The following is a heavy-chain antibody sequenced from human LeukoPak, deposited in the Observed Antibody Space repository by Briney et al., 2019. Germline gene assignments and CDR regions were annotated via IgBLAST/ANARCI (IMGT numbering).Heavy chain of an antibody. V-gene: IGHV3-23*01. D-gene: IGHD3-22*01. J-gene: IGHJ4*02. CDR1: GFTFSSCA. CDR3: AKDLTYDTGLGGLDY. CDR2: VSGGGDDT. Sequence: GGSLRLSCAASGFTFSSCAMSWVRQAPGKGLEWVSTVSGGGDDTYYADSVKGRFTISRDNFKSTLYLQMNSLRGGDTALYYCAKDLTYDTGLGGLDYWGQGTLVTVSS.